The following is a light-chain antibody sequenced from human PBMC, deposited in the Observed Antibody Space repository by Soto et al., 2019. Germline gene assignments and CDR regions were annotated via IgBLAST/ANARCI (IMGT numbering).Light chain of an antibody. J-gene: IGKJ1*01. CDR3: QQYNSYLWT. V-gene: IGKV1-5*03. CDR1: QSISNW. Sequence: DIQMTQSPSTLPASVGDRVTITCRASQSISNWLAWYQQNPGKAPQLLIYKASILERGVSSRFSGSGSGTEFTLTISSLQPDDFATYYCQQYNSYLWTFGQGTKVEVK. CDR2: KAS.